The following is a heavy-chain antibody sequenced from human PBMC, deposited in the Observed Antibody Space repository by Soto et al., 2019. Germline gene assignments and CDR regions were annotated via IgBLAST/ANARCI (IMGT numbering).Heavy chain of an antibody. Sequence: EVQLVESGGGLVQPGGSLRLSCAASGFTVSSYYMSWLRQAPGKGLEWVSVIYSGGSTYYADSVKGRFTISRHNSKKTLYLQMSSSRVEDTAVYYCASTYSSGWSMPYWYFDLWVRGTLVAVSS. V-gene: IGHV3-53*04. CDR2: IYSGGST. J-gene: IGHJ2*01. D-gene: IGHD6-19*01. CDR3: ASTYSSGWSMPYWYFDL. CDR1: GFTVSSYY.